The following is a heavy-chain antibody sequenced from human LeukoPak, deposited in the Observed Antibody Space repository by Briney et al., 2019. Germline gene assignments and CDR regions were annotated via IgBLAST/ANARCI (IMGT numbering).Heavy chain of an antibody. D-gene: IGHD6-13*01. CDR1: GFTFSSYA. Sequence: PGRSLRLSCAASGFTFSSYAMSWVRQAPGKGLEWVSAISGSGGSTYYADSVKGRFTISRDNSKNTLYLQMNSLRAEDTAVYYCAKPRAKGQQLVRGKYYYYYYGMDVWGQGTTVTVSS. J-gene: IGHJ6*02. CDR2: ISGSGGST. V-gene: IGHV3-23*01. CDR3: AKPRAKGQQLVRGKYYYYYYGMDV.